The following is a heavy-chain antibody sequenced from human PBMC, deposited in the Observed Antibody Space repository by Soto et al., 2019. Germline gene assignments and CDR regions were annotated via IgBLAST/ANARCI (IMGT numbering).Heavy chain of an antibody. V-gene: IGHV2-5*02. CDR3: AHRFTVVTVGYFDY. CDR2: IYWDGDK. Sequence: QITLKESGPPLVKPTQTLTLTCTFSGFSLSTSEVGVGWIRQPPGKALEWLALIYWDGDKRYSPSLKNRLTITKDTSKNQVVLTMTNMAPVDTATYYCAHRFTVVTVGYFDYWGQGTLVTVSS. D-gene: IGHD2-21*02. J-gene: IGHJ4*02. CDR1: GFSLSTSEVG.